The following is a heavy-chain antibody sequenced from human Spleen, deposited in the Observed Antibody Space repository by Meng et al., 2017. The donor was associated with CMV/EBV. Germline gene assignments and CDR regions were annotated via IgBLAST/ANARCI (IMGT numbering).Heavy chain of an antibody. CDR1: GFTFSSYW. CDR3: AKSYNYAAYYFDY. Sequence: GGSLRLSCAASGFTFSSYWMSWVRQAPGKGLEWVANIKQDASEKYYVDSLKGRFTISRDNSKNTLYLQMNSLRAQDTVVYYCAKSYNYAAYYFDYWGQGTLVTVSS. CDR2: IKQDASEK. V-gene: IGHV3-7*01. J-gene: IGHJ4*02. D-gene: IGHD4/OR15-4a*01.